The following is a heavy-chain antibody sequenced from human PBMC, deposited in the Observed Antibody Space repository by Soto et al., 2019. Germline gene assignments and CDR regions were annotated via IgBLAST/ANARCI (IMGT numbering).Heavy chain of an antibody. J-gene: IGHJ5*02. D-gene: IGHD3-10*01. Sequence: ASVKVSCKASGYTFPSYYINWVRQATGQGLEWMGWMNPNSGNTGYAQKFQGRVTMTRNTSISTAYMELSSLRSEDTAVYYCARAPYGNSAWFDPWGQGTLVTVSS. CDR3: ARAPYGNSAWFDP. CDR2: MNPNSGNT. CDR1: GYTFPSYY. V-gene: IGHV1-8*01.